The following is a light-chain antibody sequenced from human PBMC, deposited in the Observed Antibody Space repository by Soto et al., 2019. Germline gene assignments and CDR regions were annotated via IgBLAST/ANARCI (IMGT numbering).Light chain of an antibody. CDR3: QQYNNWPGT. CDR1: QSLNSD. J-gene: IGKJ1*01. CDR2: GAS. Sequence: IVFTQSPGTLSLSPGERVTLSCRASQSLNSDLAWYQQKPGQSPRLLIFGASIRATGIPARFSGSGSGTEFTLTISSLQSEDFALYYCQQYNNWPGTFGQGTKVDIK. V-gene: IGKV3-15*01.